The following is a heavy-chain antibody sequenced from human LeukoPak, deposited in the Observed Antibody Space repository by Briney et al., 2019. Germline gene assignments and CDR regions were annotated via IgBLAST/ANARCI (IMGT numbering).Heavy chain of an antibody. V-gene: IGHV3-53*01. D-gene: IGHD5-24*01. CDR1: GFTVSSNY. CDR2: IYGGGNI. Sequence: GGCLRLSCAASGFTVSSNYMNWVRQARGKGLEWVSVIYGGGNIYYADSVKGRFTISRDNSKNTLYLQMNSLRAEDTAVYYCARGAGYNYPYYFDYWGQGTLVTVSS. J-gene: IGHJ4*02. CDR3: ARGAGYNYPYYFDY.